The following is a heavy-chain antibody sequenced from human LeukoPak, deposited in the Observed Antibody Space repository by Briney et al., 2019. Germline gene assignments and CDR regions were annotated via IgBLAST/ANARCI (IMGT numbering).Heavy chain of an antibody. D-gene: IGHD3-3*01. CDR2: MHTGGTT. V-gene: IGHV4-4*07. Sequence: SETLSLTCTVSGGYFRGYKWSWIRQSAGTGLEWIGRMHTGGTTNYNPSLQSRVILSVDVSKSQFSLNLTSVTAADTAVYYCARDTHYDFWGGYLNSFDPWGQGALVTVSS. CDR1: GGYFRGYK. CDR3: ARDTHYDFWGGYLNSFDP. J-gene: IGHJ5*02.